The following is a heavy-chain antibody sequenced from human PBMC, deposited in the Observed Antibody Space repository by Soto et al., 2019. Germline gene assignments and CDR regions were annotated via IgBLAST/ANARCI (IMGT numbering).Heavy chain of an antibody. CDR1: GYSFTSYW. CDR2: IYPGDSDT. Sequence: LGESLKISCKGSGYSFTSYWIAWVRQMPGEGLECMGIIYPGDSDTRYSPSFEGQVTISADKSINTAYLQWSSLKASDSAMYYCARPFDTSGWYDHWGQGTLVTVS. CDR3: ARPFDTSGWYDH. V-gene: IGHV5-51*01. D-gene: IGHD6-19*01. J-gene: IGHJ5*02.